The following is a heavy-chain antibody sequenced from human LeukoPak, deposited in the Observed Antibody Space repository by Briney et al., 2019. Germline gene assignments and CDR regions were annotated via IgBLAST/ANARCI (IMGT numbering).Heavy chain of an antibody. Sequence: PGGSLRLSCAASGFTFSTSGMHWVRPAPVKGLEWVAYVPFDGIKKFYADSVRGRFTISRDNSKNTLYLQLNSLRPDDTAVYYCAKDRPHSSGWGTPADFWGQGTLVTVSS. CDR2: VPFDGIKK. J-gene: IGHJ4*02. CDR3: AKDRPHSSGWGTPADF. CDR1: GFTFSTSG. D-gene: IGHD6-19*01. V-gene: IGHV3-30*02.